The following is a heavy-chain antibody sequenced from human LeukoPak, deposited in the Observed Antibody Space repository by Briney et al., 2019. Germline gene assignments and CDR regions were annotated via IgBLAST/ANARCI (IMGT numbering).Heavy chain of an antibody. V-gene: IGHV1-69*05. CDR2: IIPIFGTA. CDR1: GGTFSSYA. CDR3: ARSLWFGELSFRAAYFDY. J-gene: IGHJ4*02. D-gene: IGHD3-10*01. Sequence: SVKVSCKASGGTFSSYAISWVRQAPGQGLEWMGRIIPIFGTANYAQKFQGRVTITTDESTSTAYMELSSLRSEDTAVYYCARSLWFGELSFRAAYFDYWGQGTLVTVSS.